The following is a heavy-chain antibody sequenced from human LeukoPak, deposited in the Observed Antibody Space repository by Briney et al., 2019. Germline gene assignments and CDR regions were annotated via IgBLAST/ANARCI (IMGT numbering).Heavy chain of an antibody. D-gene: IGHD3-10*01. J-gene: IGHJ4*02. CDR1: GGSFSGYY. V-gene: IGHV4-34*01. Sequence: PSETLSLTCAVYGGSFSGYYWSWIRQPPGKGLEWIGEINHSGSTNYNPSLKSRVTISVDTSKNQFSLKLSSVTAADTAVYYCARSGGSGILMWDFDYWGQGTLVTVSS. CDR3: ARSGGSGILMWDFDY. CDR2: INHSGST.